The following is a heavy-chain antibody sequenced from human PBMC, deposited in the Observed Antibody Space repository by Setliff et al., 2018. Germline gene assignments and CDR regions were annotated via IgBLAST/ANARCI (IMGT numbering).Heavy chain of an antibody. CDR2: IKYDGTT. V-gene: IGHV4-59*01. CDR3: ARGCAAGACYSDYYYYMDV. J-gene: IGHJ6*03. Sequence: SETLSLTCTVSSGSIINYYWSWIRQPPGRPLEWIGYIKYDGTTDYNPSLNSRVTMSVDTSKNQFSLKLKSVTAADTAMYYCARGCAAGACYSDYYYYMDVWGKGTTVTVSS. D-gene: IGHD2-15*01. CDR1: SGSIINYY.